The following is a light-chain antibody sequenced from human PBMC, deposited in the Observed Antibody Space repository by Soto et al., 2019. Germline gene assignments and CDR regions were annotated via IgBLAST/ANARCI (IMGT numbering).Light chain of an antibody. CDR1: QSISRY. J-gene: IGKJ1*01. CDR3: QQSYSTLRT. CDR2: GAS. V-gene: IGKV1-39*01. Sequence: DIQMTQSPSSLSASVGDRVTITCRASQSISRYLNWYQHKPGEAPRLLMYGASSLQSGVPSRFSGSGSGKDLTLTISSLQPEDFASYYCQQSYSTLRTFGQGTKVEIK.